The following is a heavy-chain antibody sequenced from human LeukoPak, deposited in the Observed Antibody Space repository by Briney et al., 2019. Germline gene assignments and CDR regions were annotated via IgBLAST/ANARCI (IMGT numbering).Heavy chain of an antibody. CDR3: ARDTVPSFFDY. CDR2: IYHSGST. CDR1: GYSISSGYY. J-gene: IGHJ4*02. Sequence: SETLSLTCTVSGYSISSGYYWGWIRQPPGQGLEWIGSIYHSGSTYYNPSLKSRVTISVDTSKNQFSLKLSSVTAADTAVYYCARDTVPSFFDYWGQGTLVTVSS. V-gene: IGHV4-38-2*02. D-gene: IGHD4-11*01.